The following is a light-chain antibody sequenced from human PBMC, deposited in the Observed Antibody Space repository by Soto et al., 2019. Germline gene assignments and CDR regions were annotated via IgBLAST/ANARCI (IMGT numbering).Light chain of an antibody. CDR3: LQYSSHSWT. J-gene: IGKJ1*01. CDR1: RSISDW. V-gene: IGKV1-5*01. CDR2: DAS. Sequence: DIQMTHSPSSLSPSVGDSVTMTCRASRSISDWLAWYQQKPGKAPELLIFDASNLKSGVSSRFSGSGSGTEFTLTISRLQPDDVATYYCLQYSSHSWTFGQGTKVDIK.